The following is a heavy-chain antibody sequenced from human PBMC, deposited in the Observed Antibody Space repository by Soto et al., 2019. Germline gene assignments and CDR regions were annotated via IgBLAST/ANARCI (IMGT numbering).Heavy chain of an antibody. J-gene: IGHJ4*02. CDR3: AKGGIAALRVLGY. CDR1: GFTFSSYA. CDR2: ISGSGGST. Sequence: EVQLLESGGGLVQPGGSLRLSCAPSGFTFSSYAMSWVRQAPGKGLEWVSAISGSGGSTYYADSVKGRFTISRDNSKNTLYLQMNSLRAEDTAVYYCAKGGIAALRVLGYWGQGTLVTVSS. D-gene: IGHD6-6*01. V-gene: IGHV3-23*01.